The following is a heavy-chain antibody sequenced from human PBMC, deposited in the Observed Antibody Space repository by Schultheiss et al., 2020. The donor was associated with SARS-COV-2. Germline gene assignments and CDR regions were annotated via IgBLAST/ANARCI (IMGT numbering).Heavy chain of an antibody. J-gene: IGHJ5*02. CDR1: GFSFSDYY. D-gene: IGHD2-15*01. CDR3: ATRCSGGSCYPA. V-gene: IGHV3-66*01. CDR2: IYSGGST. Sequence: GGSLRLSCAASGFSFSDYYMSWVRQAPGKGLEWVSVIYSGGSTYYADSVKGRFTISRDNSKNTLYLQMNSLRAEDTAVYYCATRCSGGSCYPAWGQGTLVTVSS.